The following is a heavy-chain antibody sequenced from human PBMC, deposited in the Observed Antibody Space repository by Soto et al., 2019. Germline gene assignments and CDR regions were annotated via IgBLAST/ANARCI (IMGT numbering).Heavy chain of an antibody. CDR1: GFTSTTYA. CDR3: AKDYSSGYYAFDI. CDR2: ISSGGDT. J-gene: IGHJ3*02. D-gene: IGHD3-22*01. V-gene: IGHV3-23*01. Sequence: GSLRLSCAPSGFTSTTYAMSWVRQAPGKGLEWVSSISSGGDTYYADSVKGRFTISRDSSKNTLYLQMNNLRAEDTATYYCAKDYSSGYYAFDIWGRGTMVTVSS.